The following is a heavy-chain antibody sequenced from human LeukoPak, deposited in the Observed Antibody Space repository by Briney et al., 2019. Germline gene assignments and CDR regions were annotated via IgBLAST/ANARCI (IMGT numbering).Heavy chain of an antibody. V-gene: IGHV3-7*01. CDR1: GFTFSSYW. CDR2: IKKEGSEK. CDR3: AELGITMIGGV. J-gene: IGHJ6*04. D-gene: IGHD3-10*02. Sequence: GGSLRLSCGASGFTFSSYWMSWVRQAPGKGLKWVANIKKEGSEKYYVDSVKGRFTISRDNAKNSLYLQMNSLRAEDTAVYYCAELGITMIGGVWGKGTTVTISS.